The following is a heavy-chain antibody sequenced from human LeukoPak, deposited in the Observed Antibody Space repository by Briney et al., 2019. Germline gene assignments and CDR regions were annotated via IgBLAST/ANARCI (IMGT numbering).Heavy chain of an antibody. V-gene: IGHV3-33*01. D-gene: IGHD1-14*01. CDR1: GFTFSSYG. CDR2: IWYDGSNK. J-gene: IGHJ3*02. CDR3: ARAPEISASFDI. Sequence: GGSLRLSCAASGFTFSSYGMHWVRQAPGKGLEWVAVIWYDGSNKYYADSVKGRFTISRDNSKNTLYLQMNSPRAEDTAVYYCARAPEISASFDIWGQGTMVTVSS.